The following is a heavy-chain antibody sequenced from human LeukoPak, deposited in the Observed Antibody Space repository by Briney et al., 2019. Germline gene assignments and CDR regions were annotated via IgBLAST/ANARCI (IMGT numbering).Heavy chain of an antibody. Sequence: PGGSLRLSCAASGFTFSSYAMSWVRQAPGKGLEWVANIKQDGSEKYYVDSVKGRFTISRDNAKNSLYLQMNSLRAEDTAVYYCARECQPFELDYSNYVCVWGQGTLVTVSS. CDR3: ARECQPFELDYSNYVCV. D-gene: IGHD4-11*01. V-gene: IGHV3-7*01. CDR2: IKQDGSEK. J-gene: IGHJ4*02. CDR1: GFTFSSYA.